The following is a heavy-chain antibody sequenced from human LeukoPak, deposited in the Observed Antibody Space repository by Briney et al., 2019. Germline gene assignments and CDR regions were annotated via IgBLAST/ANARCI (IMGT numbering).Heavy chain of an antibody. Sequence: WGSLTLSCTASGFTFSNYGKSWVRQPPGKGLERVSGISGSGGSTYYADSVKGRFTISRDNSKNTLYLQMSSLRAADTAVYYCAKPRAQNPYCYMDVGGKGTTVTVSS. V-gene: IGHV3-23*01. D-gene: IGHD1-14*01. J-gene: IGHJ6*03. CDR3: AKPRAQNPYCYMDV. CDR2: ISGSGGST. CDR1: GFTFSNYG.